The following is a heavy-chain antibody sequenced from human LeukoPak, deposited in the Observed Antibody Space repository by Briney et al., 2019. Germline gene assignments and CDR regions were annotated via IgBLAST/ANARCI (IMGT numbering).Heavy chain of an antibody. V-gene: IGHV3-74*01. CDR2: LSTDGSST. CDR3: TTDEDWNYARKDV. Sequence: PGGSLRLSCAASGFTFSSYWMHWVRQAPGQGLVWLSRLSTDGSSTDYADSVKGRFTISRDNAKNTLYLQMNSLRAEDTAVYYCTTDEDWNYARKDVWGQGATVIVSS. D-gene: IGHD1-7*01. J-gene: IGHJ6*02. CDR1: GFTFSSYW.